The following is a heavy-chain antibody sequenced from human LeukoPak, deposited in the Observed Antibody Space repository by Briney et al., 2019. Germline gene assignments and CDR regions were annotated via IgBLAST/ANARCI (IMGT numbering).Heavy chain of an antibody. CDR3: ARGGVDYYGSGTYYLMYYFDY. V-gene: IGHV3-23*01. CDR2: ISGSGGAT. J-gene: IGHJ4*02. D-gene: IGHD3-10*01. CDR1: GFTFNTYG. Sequence: GSLLLSCAASGFTFNTYGMSWVRQAAGKGLEWVSGISGSGGATYYADSVKGRFTISRDDPHNTLYLQMNSLRAEDTAVYFCARGGVDYYGSGTYYLMYYFDYWGQGALVTVSS.